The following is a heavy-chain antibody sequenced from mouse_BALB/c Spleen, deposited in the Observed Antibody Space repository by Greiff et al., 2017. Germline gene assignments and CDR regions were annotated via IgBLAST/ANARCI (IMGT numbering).Heavy chain of an antibody. D-gene: IGHD2-4*01. CDR2: IDPENGDT. J-gene: IGHJ4*01. CDR1: GFNIKDYY. CDR3: NAGKPTMMTSGGRAMEC. Sequence: EVQLQQSGAELVRSGASVKLSCTASGFNIKDYYMHWVKQRPEQGLEWIGWIDPENGDTEYAPKFQGKATMTADTSSNTAYLQLSSLTSEDTAVYCCNAGKPTMMTSGGRAMECWGEGGSVTVAA. V-gene: IGHV14-4*02.